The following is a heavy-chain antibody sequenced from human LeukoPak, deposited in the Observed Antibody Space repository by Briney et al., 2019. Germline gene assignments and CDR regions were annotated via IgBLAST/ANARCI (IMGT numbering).Heavy chain of an antibody. CDR3: ARDDYNRL. D-gene: IGHD1-14*01. CDR1: GFIFGKSW. CDR2: TDGSST. V-gene: IGHV3-74*01. Sequence: GGSLRLSCAASGFIFGKSWMHWVRQAPGKGLVWVSRTDGSSTIYADSVKGRFSVSMDNAQNTLYLQMNSLRAEDTAVYYCARDDYNRLWGRGTLVTVPS. J-gene: IGHJ4*02.